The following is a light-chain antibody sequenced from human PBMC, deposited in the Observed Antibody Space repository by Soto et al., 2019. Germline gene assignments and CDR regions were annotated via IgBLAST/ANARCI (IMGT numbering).Light chain of an antibody. CDR3: MQALQTPPGIT. V-gene: IGKV2-28*01. Sequence: DIVMTQSPLSLPVTPGEPASISCRSSQSLLHSNGHNFLDWYVQKPGQSPQLLIYLGSNRASGVPDRFSGSGSGTDFTLKISRVEAEDVGVYYCMQALQTPPGITFGQGTRLEIK. CDR1: QSLLHSNGHNF. J-gene: IGKJ5*01. CDR2: LGS.